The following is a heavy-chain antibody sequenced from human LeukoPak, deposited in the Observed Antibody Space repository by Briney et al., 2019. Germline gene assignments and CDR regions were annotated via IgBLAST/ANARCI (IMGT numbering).Heavy chain of an antibody. Sequence: ASVKVSCKASGYTFTGYYMHWVRQAPGQGLEWMGWINPNSGGTNYAQKFQGRVTMTRDTSISTANMELSRLRSDNTAVYYCARDHLGYCTNGVCPPEFYYYYYYMDVWGKGTTVTVSS. J-gene: IGHJ6*03. CDR1: GYTFTGYY. V-gene: IGHV1-2*02. CDR3: ARDHLGYCTNGVCPPEFYYYYYYMDV. D-gene: IGHD2-8*01. CDR2: INPNSGGT.